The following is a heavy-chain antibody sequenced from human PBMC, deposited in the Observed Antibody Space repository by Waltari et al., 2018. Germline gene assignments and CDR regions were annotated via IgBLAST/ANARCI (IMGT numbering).Heavy chain of an antibody. D-gene: IGHD2-21*01. V-gene: IGHV4-34*02. CDR1: GGSFSAFD. CDR3: ARGQGDGADV. CDR2: SNQGETT. Sequence: QVQLQQWGAGLLKPSETLSLTCVVNGGSFSAFDWTWVRQPPGKGMEWIGDSNQGETTQYNPALRGRATISVDRARNQISLTLSSVTAADTAVYYCARGQGDGADVWAQGTAVTVS. J-gene: IGHJ6*02.